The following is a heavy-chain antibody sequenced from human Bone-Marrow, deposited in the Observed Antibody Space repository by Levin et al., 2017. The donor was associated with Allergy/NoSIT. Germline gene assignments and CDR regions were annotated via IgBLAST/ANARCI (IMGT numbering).Heavy chain of an antibody. CDR3: ARVWRYGIAVAAFDY. V-gene: IGHV3-30-3*01. Sequence: LSLTCAASGFTFSSYAMHWVRQAPGKGLEWVAVISYDGSNKYYADSVKGRFTISRDNSKNTLYLQMNSLRAEDTAVYYCARVWRYGIAVAAFDYWGQGTLVTVSS. D-gene: IGHD6-19*01. CDR1: GFTFSSYA. J-gene: IGHJ4*02. CDR2: ISYDGSNK.